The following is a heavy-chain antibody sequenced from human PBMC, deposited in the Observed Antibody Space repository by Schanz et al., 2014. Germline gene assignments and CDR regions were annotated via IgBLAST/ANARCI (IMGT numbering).Heavy chain of an antibody. D-gene: IGHD5-12*01. Sequence: EVQLVESGGGLVQPGGSLRLSCAASGFIFSAYTMNWVRQTPGKGLEWVSFISSSGTSIYYADSVKGRFTISRDNAKNSLYLQMNSLRAEDTAVYYCARSRGFDSIFDFWGRGTLXTVSS. CDR3: ARSRGFDSIFDF. CDR1: GFIFSAYT. CDR2: ISSSGTSI. J-gene: IGHJ4*02. V-gene: IGHV3-48*01.